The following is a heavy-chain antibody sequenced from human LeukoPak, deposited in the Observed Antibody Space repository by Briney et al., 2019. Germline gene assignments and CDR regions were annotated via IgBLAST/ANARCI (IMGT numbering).Heavy chain of an antibody. CDR1: GFTFSSYA. J-gene: IGHJ4*02. CDR3: AKGTEYYYDSSGLYYFDY. D-gene: IGHD3-22*01. CDR2: ISGSGGST. V-gene: IGHV3-23*01. Sequence: PGGSLRLSCAASGFTFSSYAMSWVRQAPGKGLEWVSAISGSGGSTYYADPVKGRFTISRDNSKNTLYLQMNSLRAEDTAVYYCAKGTEYYYDSSGLYYFDYWGQGTLVTVSS.